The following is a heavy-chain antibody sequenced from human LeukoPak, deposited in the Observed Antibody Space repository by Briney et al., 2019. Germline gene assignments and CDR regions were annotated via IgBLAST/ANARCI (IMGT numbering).Heavy chain of an antibody. CDR3: AKSVDDGDYVPDY. Sequence: GGSLRLSCAASGFTFDDYGKSWVRQAPGKGLEWVSGINWNGGSTGYADSVKGRFTISRDNSKNTLYLQMNSLRAEDTAVYYCAKSVDDGDYVPDYWGQGTLVTVSS. CDR1: GFTFDDYG. CDR2: INWNGGST. J-gene: IGHJ4*02. V-gene: IGHV3-20*04. D-gene: IGHD4-17*01.